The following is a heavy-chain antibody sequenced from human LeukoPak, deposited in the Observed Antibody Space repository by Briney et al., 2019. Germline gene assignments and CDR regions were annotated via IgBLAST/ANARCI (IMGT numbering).Heavy chain of an antibody. V-gene: IGHV4-59*01. CDR3: ARLTVLYYFDY. D-gene: IGHD3-9*01. CDR1: GGSISSYY. J-gene: IGHJ4*02. CDR2: IYYSGST. Sequence: SETLSLTCTVSGGSISSYYWSWIRQPPGKGLEWIGYIYYSGSTNYNPSLKSRVTISVDSSKNQFSLKLSSVTAADTAVYYCARLTVLYYFDYWGQGTLVTVSS.